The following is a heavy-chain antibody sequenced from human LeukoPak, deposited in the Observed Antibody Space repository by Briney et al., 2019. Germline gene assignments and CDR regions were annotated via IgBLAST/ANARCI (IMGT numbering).Heavy chain of an antibody. J-gene: IGHJ6*03. Sequence: SETLSLTCAVSGFSISSGYHWGWIRQPPGKGLEWIGSIFHSGSSYYNPSLKSRVTMSIDTSKNQFSLKLSSVTAADTAVYYCARHYSNCAYYYYMDVWGKGTTVTVSS. CDR1: GFSISSGYH. D-gene: IGHD4-11*01. CDR2: IFHSGSS. V-gene: IGHV4-38-2*01. CDR3: ARHYSNCAYYYYMDV.